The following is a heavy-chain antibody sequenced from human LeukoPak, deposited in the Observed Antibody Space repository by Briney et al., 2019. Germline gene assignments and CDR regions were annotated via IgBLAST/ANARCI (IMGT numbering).Heavy chain of an antibody. Sequence: NTSETLSLTCAVYGGSFSSYYWSWIRQPAGKGLEWIGRIYTSGSTNYNPSLKSRVTMSVDTSKNQFSLKLSSVTAADTAVYYCARDRYYDSSGYPPDAFDIWGQGTMVTVSS. CDR2: IYTSGST. CDR1: GGSFSSYY. CDR3: ARDRYYDSSGYPPDAFDI. D-gene: IGHD3-22*01. J-gene: IGHJ3*02. V-gene: IGHV4-4*07.